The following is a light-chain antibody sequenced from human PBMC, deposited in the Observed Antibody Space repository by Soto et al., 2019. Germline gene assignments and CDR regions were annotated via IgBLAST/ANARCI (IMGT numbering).Light chain of an antibody. CDR1: QSVWSSL. J-gene: IGKJ1*01. Sequence: ETVLTQSPGTLSLSPGERATLSCRASQSVWSSLLAWYQHKPGQTPRLLIYGASSRATGIPDRFSGSGSGTDFTLTISRLVPEDFAVYYCQQYGRPWTFGQGTKVEIK. V-gene: IGKV3-20*01. CDR2: GAS. CDR3: QQYGRPWT.